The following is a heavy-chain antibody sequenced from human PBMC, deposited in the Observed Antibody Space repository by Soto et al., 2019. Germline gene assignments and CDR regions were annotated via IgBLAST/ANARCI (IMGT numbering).Heavy chain of an antibody. D-gene: IGHD3-16*01. CDR3: ARESLGAKGADH. CDR2: IIPIIGVT. CDR1: GDTFNSYV. J-gene: IGHJ4*02. V-gene: IGHV1-69*17. Sequence: QVQLVQSGAEVKRPGSSVKVSCESSGDTFNSYVISWVRQAPGQGLEWMGGIIPIIGVTHYAQKFQGRVTISALSSTGTAYMKLTNLGFEDTALYYCARESLGAKGADHWGQGTVVTVSS.